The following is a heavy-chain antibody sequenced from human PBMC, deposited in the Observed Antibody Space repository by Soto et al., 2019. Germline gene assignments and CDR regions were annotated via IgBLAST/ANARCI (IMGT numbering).Heavy chain of an antibody. Sequence: ASVKVSCKASGYTFTSYGISWVRQAPGQGLEWMGWISAYNGNTNYAQKLQGRVTMTTDTSTSTAYMELRSLRSDDTAVYYCARTRIAVASKYFDYWGQGTLVTVSS. V-gene: IGHV1-18*01. CDR2: ISAYNGNT. D-gene: IGHD6-19*01. CDR3: ARTRIAVASKYFDY. J-gene: IGHJ4*02. CDR1: GYTFTSYG.